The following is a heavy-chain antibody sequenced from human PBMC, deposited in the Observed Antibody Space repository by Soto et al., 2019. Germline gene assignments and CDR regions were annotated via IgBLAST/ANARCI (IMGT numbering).Heavy chain of an antibody. J-gene: IGHJ6*02. CDR1: GFTFSSYA. Sequence: GGSLRLSCAASGFTFSSYAMSWVRQAPGKGLEWVSAISGSGGSTYYADSVKGRFTISRDNSKNTLYLQMNSLRAEDTAVYYCAKELVQSLYYYYGMDVWGQGTTVTVYS. D-gene: IGHD6-6*01. V-gene: IGHV3-23*01. CDR2: ISGSGGST. CDR3: AKELVQSLYYYYGMDV.